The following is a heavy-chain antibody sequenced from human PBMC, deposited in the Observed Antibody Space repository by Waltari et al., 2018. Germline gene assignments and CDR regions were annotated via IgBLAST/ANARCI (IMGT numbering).Heavy chain of an antibody. J-gene: IGHJ4*02. D-gene: IGHD1-26*01. CDR2: NNYSGTT. CDR1: ADHISSRLYY. Sequence: QLLLQESGARLAPPWEPLALTSTVFADHISSRLYYCSWLRQPPGKGLDWIASNNYSGTTYYNPSLKSRVTISVDTSKNQFSVKLTSVTAADTAVYYCARYVVGGSTSIFYVDHWGQGTLVTVSS. CDR3: ARYVVGGSTSIFYVDH. V-gene: IGHV4-39*01.